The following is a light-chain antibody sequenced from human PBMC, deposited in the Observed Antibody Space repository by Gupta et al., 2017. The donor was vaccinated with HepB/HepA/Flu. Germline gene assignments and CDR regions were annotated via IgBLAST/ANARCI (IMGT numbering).Light chain of an antibody. V-gene: IGKV3-20*01. CDR3: QQYGSSPPVT. Sequence: EIVLTQSPGTLSLSPGERATLSCRASQSVSSSYLAWYQQKPGQAPRLLIYVASSRATGIPDRLSGSGSGTDFTLTISRLEPEDFAVYYCQQYGSSPPVTFGGGTNVEIK. CDR1: QSVSSSY. CDR2: VAS. J-gene: IGKJ4*01.